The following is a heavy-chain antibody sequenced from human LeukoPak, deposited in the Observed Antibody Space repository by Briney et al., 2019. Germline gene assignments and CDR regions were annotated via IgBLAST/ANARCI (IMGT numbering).Heavy chain of an antibody. V-gene: IGHV1-58*02. CDR1: GFTFTSSA. CDR2: IVVGSGNT. CDR3: AKYDSSGYYYVVPTDY. D-gene: IGHD3-22*01. J-gene: IGHJ4*02. Sequence: GTSVKVSCKASGFTFTSSAMQWVRQARGQRLEWIGWIVVGSGNTNYAQKFQERVTITRDMSTSTAYMELNSLRAEDTAVYYCAKYDSSGYYYVVPTDYWGQGTLVTVSS.